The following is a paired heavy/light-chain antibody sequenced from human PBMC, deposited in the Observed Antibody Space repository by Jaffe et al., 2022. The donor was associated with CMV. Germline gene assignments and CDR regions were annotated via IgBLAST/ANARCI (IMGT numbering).Heavy chain of an antibody. D-gene: IGHD6-19*01. CDR3: ARDFLQWLPGYWFGP. J-gene: IGHJ5*02. V-gene: IGHV3-74*01. CDR1: GFNFSSYW. Sequence: EVQLVESGGGSVQPGGSLRLSCAASGFNFSSYWMHWVRQAPGKGLVWVSSINSDVTSVTYADSVKGRFTVSRDNAKNTLYLQMSSLRGEDTAVYYCARDFLQWLPGYWFGPWGQGTLVTVSS. CDR2: INSDVTSV.
Light chain of an antibody. Sequence: NFMLTQPHSVSESPGKTITISCTRSSGSIASNYVQWYQQRPGSAPTTVIYQDDQRPSGVPARFSGSIDSSSNSASLTISGLKTEDEADYYCQSYDTSNRVFGGGTRLTVL. CDR3: QSYDTSNRV. CDR1: SGSIASNY. V-gene: IGLV6-57*04. CDR2: QDD. J-gene: IGLJ3*02.